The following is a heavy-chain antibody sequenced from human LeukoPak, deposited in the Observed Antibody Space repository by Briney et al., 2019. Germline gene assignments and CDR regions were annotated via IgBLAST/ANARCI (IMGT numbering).Heavy chain of an antibody. J-gene: IGHJ6*02. CDR2: INAGNGNT. Sequence: ASVKVSCKASGYTFTSYAMHWVRQAPGQRLEWMGWINAGNGNTKYSQKFQGRVTITRDTSASTAYMELSSLRSEDTAVYYCARDVGDTAMAPYYYYGMDVWGQGTTVTVSS. D-gene: IGHD5-18*01. V-gene: IGHV1-3*01. CDR3: ARDVGDTAMAPYYYYGMDV. CDR1: GYTFTSYA.